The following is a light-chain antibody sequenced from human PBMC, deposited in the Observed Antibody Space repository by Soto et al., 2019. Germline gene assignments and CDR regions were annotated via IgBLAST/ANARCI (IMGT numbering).Light chain of an antibody. J-gene: IGLJ1*01. V-gene: IGLV2-23*01. Sequence: QSVLTQPASVSGSPGQSITISCTGTSRDVGTYNLVSWYQHHPGKAPKLIRYEGTKRHSGVSNRFSGSTSGNTASLTISGLQADDQTDYYCCSYAGYNTYVFGTGTKVTVL. CDR2: EGT. CDR3: CSYAGYNTYV. CDR1: SRDVGTYNL.